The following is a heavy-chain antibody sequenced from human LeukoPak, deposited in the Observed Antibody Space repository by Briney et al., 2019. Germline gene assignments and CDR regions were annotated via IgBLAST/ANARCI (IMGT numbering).Heavy chain of an antibody. D-gene: IGHD2-15*01. CDR2: ISGSSGYI. Sequence: PGGSLRLSCTASGFTFNNYAMNWVRQAPGKGLEWVSYISGSSGYIQYADSVRGRFTISRDNAKNSLSLQLNSLRAEDTAVYYCAKAQFATCYSGSDYWGQGTLVTVSS. J-gene: IGHJ4*02. CDR1: GFTFNNYA. CDR3: AKAQFATCYSGSDY. V-gene: IGHV3-11*05.